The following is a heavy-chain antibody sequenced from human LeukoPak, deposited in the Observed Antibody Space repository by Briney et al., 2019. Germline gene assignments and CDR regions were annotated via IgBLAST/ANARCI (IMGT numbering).Heavy chain of an antibody. V-gene: IGHV3-73*01. D-gene: IGHD1-26*01. CDR3: QGATTQFDY. CDR2: IRSKANSYAT. CDR1: GFTFSGSA. J-gene: IGHJ4*02. Sequence: GGSLRLSCAASGFTFSGSAMHWVRQASGKGLERVGRIRSKANSYATAYAASVKGRFTISRDDSKNTAYLQMNSLKTEDTAVYYCQGATTQFDYWGQGTLVTVSS.